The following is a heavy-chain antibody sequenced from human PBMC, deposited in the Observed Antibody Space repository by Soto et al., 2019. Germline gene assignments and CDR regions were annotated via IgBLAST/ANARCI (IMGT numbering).Heavy chain of an antibody. CDR1: GFTFSSFA. V-gene: IGHV3-23*01. Sequence: GGSLRLSCAASGFTFSSFAMSWVRQAPGKGLEWVSGILGRGDTYYEESVKGRFTISRDNSTNTLFLQLNSLRAEDPVIYYCVKEALPDAYWDFAYWGQGTRVTGSS. CDR3: VKEALPDAYWDFAY. CDR2: ILGRGDT. D-gene: IGHD3-16*01. J-gene: IGHJ4*02.